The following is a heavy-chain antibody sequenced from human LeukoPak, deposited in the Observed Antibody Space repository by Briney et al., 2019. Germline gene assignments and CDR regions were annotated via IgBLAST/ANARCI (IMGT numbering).Heavy chain of an antibody. CDR3: ARVEGIRQWLVQGAYYFDY. V-gene: IGHV1-2*06. J-gene: IGHJ4*02. CDR2: INPNSGGT. D-gene: IGHD6-19*01. Sequence: GASVKVSCKASGYTFTGYYMHWVRQVPGQGLEWMGRINPNSGGTNYAQKFQGRVTMTRDTAISTAYMELNRLRSDDTAVDYCARVEGIRQWLVQGAYYFDYWGQGTLVTVSS. CDR1: GYTFTGYY.